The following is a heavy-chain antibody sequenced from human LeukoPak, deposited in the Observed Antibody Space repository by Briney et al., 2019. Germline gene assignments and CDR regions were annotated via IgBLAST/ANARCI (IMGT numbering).Heavy chain of an antibody. CDR3: AKELDLFDY. CDR2: ISYDGSNK. Sequence: GGSLRLSCAASGFTFSSYGMHWVRQAPGKGLEWVAVISYDGSNKYYADSVKGRFTISRDNSKNTLYLQMNSLRAEDTAVYYCAKELDLFDYWGQGTLVTVSS. CDR1: GFTFSSYG. V-gene: IGHV3-30*18. J-gene: IGHJ4*02.